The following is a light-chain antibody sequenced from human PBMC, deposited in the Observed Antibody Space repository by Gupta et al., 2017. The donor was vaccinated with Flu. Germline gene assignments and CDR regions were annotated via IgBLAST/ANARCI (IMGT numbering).Light chain of an antibody. CDR3: QCLRTWPPPT. CDR2: GAT. Sequence: EIVMTQSPDTLSVSPGERFTLSCRASQSIRTNLDWYQQKPGQPPRLLIHGATTRDRGIQARYRGSGYGTDATLTLSIRQLEDFAVYFSQCLRTWPPPTFGPGTKVEIK. V-gene: IGKV3-15*01. CDR1: QSIRTN. J-gene: IGKJ1*01.